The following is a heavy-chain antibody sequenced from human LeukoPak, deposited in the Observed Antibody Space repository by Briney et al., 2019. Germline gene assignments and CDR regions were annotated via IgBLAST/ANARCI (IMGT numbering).Heavy chain of an antibody. CDR2: INSGGGT. CDR3: GRGGPPGYDPFDY. D-gene: IGHD5-12*01. J-gene: IGHJ4*02. CDR1: GFTLRSNS. V-gene: IGHV3-53*01. Sequence: GGSLRLSCAGSGFTLRSNSMSWVRQAPGKRLEWVSVINSGGGTYYADSVKGRFTISRDNSKDTVYLQMNSLRVEDTAVYYCGRGGPPGYDPFDYWGQGTLVTVSS.